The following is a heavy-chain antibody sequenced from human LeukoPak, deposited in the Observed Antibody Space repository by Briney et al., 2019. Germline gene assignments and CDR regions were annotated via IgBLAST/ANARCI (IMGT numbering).Heavy chain of an antibody. CDR2: INPNSGGT. V-gene: IGHV1-2*02. J-gene: IGHJ6*03. CDR1: GYTFTGYY. Sequence: ASVKVSCKASGYTFTGYYMHWVRQAPGQVLEWMGWINPNSGGTNYAQKFQGRVTMTRDTSISTAYMELSRLRSDDTAVYYCARGIVATIDNYYYYYYYMDVWGKGTTVTVSS. CDR3: ARGIVATIDNYYYYYYYMDV. D-gene: IGHD5-12*01.